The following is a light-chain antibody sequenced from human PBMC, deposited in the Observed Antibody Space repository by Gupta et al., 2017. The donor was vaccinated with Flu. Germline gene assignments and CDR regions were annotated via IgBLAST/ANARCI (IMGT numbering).Light chain of an antibody. V-gene: IGKV3-20*01. CDR2: GAS. J-gene: IGKJ1*01. CDR1: QSVISKY. CDR3: HHYGNSPRT. Sequence: GTLSLSPGDRATLSCRASQSVISKYLAWYQQKPGQAPRLLIYGASSRATGIPDRFSGSGSGTDFTLAISSLEPEDFAVYYCHHYGNSPRTFGQGTKVEIK.